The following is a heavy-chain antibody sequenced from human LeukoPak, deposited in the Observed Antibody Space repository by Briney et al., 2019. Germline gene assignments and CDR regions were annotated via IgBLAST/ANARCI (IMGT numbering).Heavy chain of an antibody. CDR3: ARFAAGGSYYYYMDV. CDR1: GFTFSSYT. CDR2: IGTSTTTI. Sequence: GSLRLSCAASGFTFSSYTMNWVRQPPGKGLEWVSNIGTSTTTIYYADSVKGRFTTSRDNAKNSLYLQMNSLRADDTAVYYCARFAAGGSYYYYMDVWGKGTTVTVSS. D-gene: IGHD6-25*01. V-gene: IGHV3-48*01. J-gene: IGHJ6*03.